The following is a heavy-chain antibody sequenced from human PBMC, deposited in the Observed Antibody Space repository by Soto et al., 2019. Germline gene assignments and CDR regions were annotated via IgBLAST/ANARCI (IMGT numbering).Heavy chain of an antibody. CDR1: GGTFSSYT. CDR3: ARDFSTVTTIMDV. V-gene: IGHV1-18*01. J-gene: IGHJ6*02. D-gene: IGHD4-17*01. Sequence: ASVKVSCKASGGTFSSYTISWVRQAPGQGLEWMGRIIAFIGITNYAQKLQGRVTITTDTSTSTAYMELRSLRSDDTAVYYCARDFSTVTTIMDVWGQGTTVTVSS. CDR2: IIAFIGIT.